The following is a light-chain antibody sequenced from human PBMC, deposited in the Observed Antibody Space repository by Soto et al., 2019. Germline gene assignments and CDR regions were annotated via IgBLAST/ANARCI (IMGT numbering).Light chain of an antibody. CDR3: QQYGSAQT. J-gene: IGKJ1*01. CDR1: QSVSSSY. CDR2: GAS. V-gene: IGKV3-20*01. Sequence: EIVLTQSPGTLSLSPGERATLSCRASQSVSSSYLAWYQQKPGQAPRLLIYGASSRATGIPDRFSGSGAGTDFTLTISRLEPDDFAVYYCQQYGSAQTFGPGTKVEIK.